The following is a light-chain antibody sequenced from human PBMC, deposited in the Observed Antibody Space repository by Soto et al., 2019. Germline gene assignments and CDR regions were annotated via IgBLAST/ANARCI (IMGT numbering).Light chain of an antibody. CDR1: QSVLHSSHNENY. CDR2: WAS. Sequence: DIVMTQSPDSLAVSLGERATINCKSSQSVLHSSHNENYLVWYQQKPGQPPKLLIYWASTRESGVPDRFSGSGSGTDFTLTISSLQAEDVAVYYCQQYYSTPDTFGQGTKLEIK. V-gene: IGKV4-1*01. CDR3: QQYYSTPDT. J-gene: IGKJ2*01.